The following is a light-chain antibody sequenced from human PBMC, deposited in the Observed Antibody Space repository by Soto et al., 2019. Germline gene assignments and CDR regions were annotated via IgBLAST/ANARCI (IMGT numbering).Light chain of an antibody. Sequence: EIVLTQSPGTLSLSPGERATLPCRASQSVSSSYFAWYQQKPGQAPRLLIYGASSRATGIPDRFSGSGSGTHFTLTISRLEPEDFAVYYCQQYGSSPWTFGQGTKVEIK. J-gene: IGKJ1*01. V-gene: IGKV3-20*01. CDR2: GAS. CDR1: QSVSSSY. CDR3: QQYGSSPWT.